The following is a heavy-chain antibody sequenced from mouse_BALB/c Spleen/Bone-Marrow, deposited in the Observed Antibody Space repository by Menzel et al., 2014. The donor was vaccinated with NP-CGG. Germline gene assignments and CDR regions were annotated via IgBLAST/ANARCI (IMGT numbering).Heavy chain of an antibody. J-gene: IGHJ4*01. CDR3: ARDDCDDYYAMDY. CDR2: IDPANGNT. CDR1: GFNIKDTY. V-gene: IGHV14-3*02. D-gene: IGHD2-4*01. Sequence: EVQLQQSGAELVKPGASVKLSCTASGFNIKDTYMHWVKQRPEQGLEWIGRIDPANGNTKYDPKFQDKATITTDTSSNTAYLQLSSLTSEDTAVYYCARDDCDDYYAMDYWGQGTSVTVSS.